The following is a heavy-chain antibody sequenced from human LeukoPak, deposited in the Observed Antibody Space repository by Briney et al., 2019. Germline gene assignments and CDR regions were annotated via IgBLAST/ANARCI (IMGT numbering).Heavy chain of an antibody. V-gene: IGHV1-69*13. CDR3: ARHRSITGTLDY. J-gene: IGHJ4*02. D-gene: IGHD1-20*01. Sequence: SVKVSCKASGGTFSSYAISWVRQAPGQGLEWMGGIIPIFGTANYAQKFQGRVTITADESTSTAYMELSSLRSEDTAVYYCARHRSITGTLDYWGPGTLVIVSS. CDR1: GGTFSSYA. CDR2: IIPIFGTA.